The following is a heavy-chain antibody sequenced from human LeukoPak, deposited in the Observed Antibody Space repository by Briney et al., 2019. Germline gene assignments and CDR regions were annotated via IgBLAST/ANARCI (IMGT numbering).Heavy chain of an antibody. CDR3: AREKGTMIRAMAFEM. V-gene: IGHV3-7*01. CDR2: INQDGTTK. Sequence: GGSLRLSCAASGFGFSSYWMSWVRHNPGKGLEWVANINQDGTTKYYRDFAKGRFTISRDNAQNSLYLQINSLRAEDTAVYYCAREKGTMIRAMAFEMWGQGTMVTVSS. CDR1: GFGFSSYW. J-gene: IGHJ3*02. D-gene: IGHD3-10*01.